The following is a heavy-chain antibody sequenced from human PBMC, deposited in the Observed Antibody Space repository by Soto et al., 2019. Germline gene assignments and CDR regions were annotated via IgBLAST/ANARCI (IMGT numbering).Heavy chain of an antibody. V-gene: IGHV4-59*01. CDR3: ARHSSSWVGYYYYYGMDV. CDR2: IYYSGIT. Sequence: PSETLSLTCTVSGGSISSYYWSWIRQPPGKGLEWIGYIYYSGITNYNPSLKSRVTISVDTSKNQFSLKLSSVTAADTAVYYCARHSSSWVGYYYYYGMDVWGQGTTVIVSS. D-gene: IGHD6-13*01. J-gene: IGHJ6*02. CDR1: GGSISSYY.